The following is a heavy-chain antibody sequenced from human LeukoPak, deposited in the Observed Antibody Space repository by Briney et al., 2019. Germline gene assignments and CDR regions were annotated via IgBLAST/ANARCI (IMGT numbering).Heavy chain of an antibody. J-gene: IGHJ3*02. V-gene: IGHV3-23*01. CDR2: ISGSGGST. Sequence: PGGSLRLSCAASGFTFSSYAMSWVRQAPGKGLEWVSAISGSGGSTYYADSVKGRFTISRDNSKNTLYLQMNSLRAEDTAVYYCAKGRYDSSGYYFSGHAFDIWGQGTMVTVSS. CDR3: AKGRYDSSGYYFSGHAFDI. CDR1: GFTFSSYA. D-gene: IGHD3-22*01.